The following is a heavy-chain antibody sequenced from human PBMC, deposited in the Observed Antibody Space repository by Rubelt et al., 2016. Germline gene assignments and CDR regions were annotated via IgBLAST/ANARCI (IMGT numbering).Heavy chain of an antibody. D-gene: IGHD3-22*01. V-gene: IGHV3-30*01. J-gene: IGHJ4*02. CDR2: ISYDGSNK. CDR3: ARGAGGISYYDSSGYLVY. Sequence: WVAVISYDGSNKYYADSVKGRFTISRDNSKNTLYLQMNSLRSEDTAVYYCARGAGGISYYDSSGYLVYWGQGTLVTVSS.